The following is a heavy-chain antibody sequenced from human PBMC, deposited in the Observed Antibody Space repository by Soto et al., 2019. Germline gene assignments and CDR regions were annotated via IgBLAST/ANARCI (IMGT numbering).Heavy chain of an antibody. CDR2: MNPYTGKT. D-gene: IGHD6-25*01. V-gene: IGHV1-8*02. Sequence: VASVKVSCKASGYTFTGYYIHWVRQAPGRGLEWMGWMNPYTGKTGNAQRFQGRVTMTRDTSISTAYMEVSSLRSEDTGVYYCVRRKERSGPHYFDAWGQGTLVTVSS. CDR3: VRRKERSGPHYFDA. CDR1: GYTFTGYY. J-gene: IGHJ4*02.